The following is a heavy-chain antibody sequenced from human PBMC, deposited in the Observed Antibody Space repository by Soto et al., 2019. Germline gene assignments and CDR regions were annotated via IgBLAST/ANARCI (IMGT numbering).Heavy chain of an antibody. CDR2: IDTDGSTT. CDR3: ARVLNPFYGLDV. Sequence: EVQLVESGGGLVQPGGSLRLSCSASGFTFRKYWMHWVRQVPGKGLVWVSRIDTDGSTTNYADSVKGRFTISRDNAKNTLYRQMNSLRAEDTAVYYCARVLNPFYGLDVWGQGTTVTVSS. V-gene: IGHV3-74*01. J-gene: IGHJ6*02. CDR1: GFTFRKYW. D-gene: IGHD3-16*01.